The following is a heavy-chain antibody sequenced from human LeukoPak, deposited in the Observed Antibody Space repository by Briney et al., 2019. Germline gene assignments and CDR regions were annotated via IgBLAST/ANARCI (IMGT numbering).Heavy chain of an antibody. CDR2: ISGSGFST. CDR3: AKDWGGDTLVRGFDY. Sequence: GGSLRLSCAGSGFTFNIHTMTWVRQAPGKGLEWVSVISGSGFSTYYADSVKGRFTISRDNSKNTLYLQMNSLRAEDTAIYYCAKDWGGDTLVRGFDYWGQGTLVTVSS. D-gene: IGHD3-10*01. J-gene: IGHJ4*02. CDR1: GFTFNIHT. V-gene: IGHV3-23*01.